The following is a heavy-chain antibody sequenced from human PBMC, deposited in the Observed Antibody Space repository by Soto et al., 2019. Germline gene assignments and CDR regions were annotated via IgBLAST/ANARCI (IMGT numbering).Heavy chain of an antibody. D-gene: IGHD3-10*01. CDR1: GGSISGSSYY. CDR2: IYYSGST. V-gene: IGHV4-39*01. CDR3: ASLYRYRYYYGSGSYVDY. J-gene: IGHJ4*02. Sequence: TLSLTCTVSGGSISGSSYYWGWIRQPPGKGLEWIGSIYYSGSTYYNPSLKSRVTISVDTSKNQFSLKLSSVTAADTAVYYCASLYRYRYYYGSGSYVDYWGQGTLVTVSS.